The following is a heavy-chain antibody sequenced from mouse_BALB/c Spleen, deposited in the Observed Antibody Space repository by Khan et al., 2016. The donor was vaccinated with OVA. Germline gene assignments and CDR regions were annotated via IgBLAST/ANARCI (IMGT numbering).Heavy chain of an antibody. CDR2: ISYSGRT. CDR3: ARSFTFPTVLATYFDY. D-gene: IGHD1-1*01. V-gene: IGHV3-2*02. J-gene: IGHJ2*01. CDR1: GYSITSDYA. Sequence: EVQLQESGPGLVKPSQSLSLTCTVTGYSITSDYAWNWIRKFPGNKLEWMGYISYSGRTSYNPSLKSRISITRDTSKKQFFMKLKSVNTEDTATYSCARSFTFPTVLATYFDYYRRGTTLTFSS.